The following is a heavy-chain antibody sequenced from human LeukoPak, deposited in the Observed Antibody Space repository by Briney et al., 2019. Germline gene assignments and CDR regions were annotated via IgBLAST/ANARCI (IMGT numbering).Heavy chain of an antibody. CDR3: AKDYDFRSGHPPLSN. J-gene: IGHJ4*02. D-gene: IGHD3-3*01. Sequence: GGSLRLSCAASGFTFSKVWMNWVRQAPGKGLEWVGRIKRKTDGGTIDYAAPVKDRFTISRDDSKNTLYLQMNSLRTEDTAVYYCAKDYDFRSGHPPLSNWGQGTLVTVSS. V-gene: IGHV3-15*01. CDR1: GFTFSKVW. CDR2: IKRKTDGGTI.